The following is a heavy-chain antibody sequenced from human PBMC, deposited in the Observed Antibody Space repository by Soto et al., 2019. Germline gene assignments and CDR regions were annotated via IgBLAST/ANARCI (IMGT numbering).Heavy chain of an antibody. J-gene: IGHJ4*01. V-gene: IGHV3-21*06. Sequence: EVQLVESGGGLVKPGGSLRLSCAASGFTFSSYSMNWVRKAPGKGLARVSSISSSSSYIYYAHSVKGRFTITRDNAKNSRYLQINSLRAEDTAVYDGARADPSVMDFDYWSHGTLVTVSS. D-gene: IGHD3-16*01. CDR1: GFTFSSYS. CDR3: ARADPSVMDFDY. CDR2: ISSSSSYI.